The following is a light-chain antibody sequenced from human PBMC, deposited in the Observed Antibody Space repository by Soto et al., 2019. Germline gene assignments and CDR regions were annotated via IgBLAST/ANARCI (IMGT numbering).Light chain of an antibody. Sequence: EIVLTQSPGTLSLSPGERATLSCRASHSVPTNYLAWYQQKPGQSPRLLIYGASTRATGIPERFSGSGSGTDFTLTISRLEPEDFAVYYCQQYGSSPRTFGQGTKVDI. CDR3: QQYGSSPRT. J-gene: IGKJ1*01. CDR1: HSVPTNY. CDR2: GAS. V-gene: IGKV3-20*01.